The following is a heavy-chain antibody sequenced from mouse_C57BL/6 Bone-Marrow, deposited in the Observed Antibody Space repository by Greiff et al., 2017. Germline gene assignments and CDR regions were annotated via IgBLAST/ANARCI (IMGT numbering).Heavy chain of an antibody. CDR1: GYTFTSYW. Sequence: QVHVKQSGAELAKPGASVKLSCKASGYTFTSYWMHWVKQRPGQGLEWIGYINPSSGYTKYNQKFKDKATLTADKSSSTAYMQLSSLTYEDSAVXYCARAYYSNYTYAMDYWGQGTSVTVSS. CDR2: INPSSGYT. J-gene: IGHJ4*01. V-gene: IGHV1-7*01. D-gene: IGHD2-5*01. CDR3: ARAYYSNYTYAMDY.